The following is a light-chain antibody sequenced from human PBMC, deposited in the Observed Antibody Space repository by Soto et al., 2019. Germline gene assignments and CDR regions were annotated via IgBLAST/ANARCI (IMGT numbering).Light chain of an antibody. CDR2: GNS. J-gene: IGLJ2*01. CDR1: SSNIGAGYD. Sequence: QSVLTQPPSVSGAPGQRVTISCTGSSSNIGAGYDVHWYQQLPGTAPKLLIYGNSNRPSGVPDRFSGSKSGTSASLAITGLQAEDEADYYGQSYDSSLSGSVVFGGGTKDTVL. V-gene: IGLV1-40*01. CDR3: QSYDSSLSGSVV.